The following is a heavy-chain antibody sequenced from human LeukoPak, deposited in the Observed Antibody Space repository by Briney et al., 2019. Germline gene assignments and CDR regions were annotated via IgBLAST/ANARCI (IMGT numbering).Heavy chain of an antibody. CDR1: GGSISSYY. D-gene: IGHD3-10*01. J-gene: IGHJ4*02. CDR2: IYTSGST. CDR3: ARDQGSYGSGSYLGY. Sequence: SETLSLTRTVSGGSISSYYWSWIRQPAGKGLEWIGRIYTSGSTNYNPSLKGRVTMSVDTSKNQFSLKLSSVTAADTAVYYCARDQGSYGSGSYLGYWGQGTLVTVSS. V-gene: IGHV4-4*07.